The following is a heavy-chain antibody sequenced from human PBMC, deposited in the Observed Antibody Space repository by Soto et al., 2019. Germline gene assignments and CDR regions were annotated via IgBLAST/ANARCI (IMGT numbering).Heavy chain of an antibody. Sequence: QVQLVQSGAEVKKPGASVKVSCKASGSTFTSYDINWVRQATGQGLEWMGWMNPNSGNTGYAQKFQGRVTMTRNTSISTAYMELSSLRSEDTAVYYCARVILVSVLLWFGDSTENRGAFDIWGQGTMVTVSS. D-gene: IGHD3-10*01. V-gene: IGHV1-8*01. CDR3: ARVILVSVLLWFGDSTENRGAFDI. CDR2: MNPNSGNT. CDR1: GSTFTSYD. J-gene: IGHJ3*02.